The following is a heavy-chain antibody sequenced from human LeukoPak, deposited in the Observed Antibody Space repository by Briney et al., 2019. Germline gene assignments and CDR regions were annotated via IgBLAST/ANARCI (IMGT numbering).Heavy chain of an antibody. D-gene: IGHD6-13*01. V-gene: IGHV4-61*02. J-gene: IGHJ4*02. Sequence: SETLSLTCKVSGDSISSGTYYWSWVRQPAGKDREWVGRIYKSGSTNYNPSLKSRVSISVDTSKNQFSLKVNFVTAADTAVYYCARMNLAASGTPFASWGTGILVTVSS. CDR3: ARMNLAASGTPFAS. CDR1: GDSISSGTYY. CDR2: IYKSGST.